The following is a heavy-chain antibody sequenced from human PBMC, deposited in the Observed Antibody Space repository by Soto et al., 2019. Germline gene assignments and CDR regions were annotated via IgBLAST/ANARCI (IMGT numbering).Heavy chain of an antibody. CDR3: ASDY. V-gene: IGHV3-23*05. J-gene: IGHJ4*02. CDR2: IDTSGGNT. Sequence: EVRMLESGGGLEQPGGSLRLSCTVSGLPFGNYGMSWVRQAPGKGLQWVSTIDTSGGNTYYADSVKGRFTISRDNSKKTLYLQLSSLRDDDTAVYYCASDYWGQGTLVTVSS. CDR1: GLPFGNYG.